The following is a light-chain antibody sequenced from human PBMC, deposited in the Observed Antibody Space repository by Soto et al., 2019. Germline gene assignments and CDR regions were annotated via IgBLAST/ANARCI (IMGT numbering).Light chain of an antibody. Sequence: QSVLAQPASVSRSPGQSITISCTCTSSDVGGYNYVSWYQQHPGKAPKLMIYEVSNRPSGVSNRSSGSKSGNTASLTISGLQAEDEADYYCSSYTSSTLYVFGTGTKVTVL. CDR2: EVS. J-gene: IGLJ1*01. CDR1: SSDVGGYNY. V-gene: IGLV2-14*01. CDR3: SSYTSSTLYV.